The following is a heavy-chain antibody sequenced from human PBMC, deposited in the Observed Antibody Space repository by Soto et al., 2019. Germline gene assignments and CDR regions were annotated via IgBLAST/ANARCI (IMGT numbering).Heavy chain of an antibody. CDR2: IWYDGSNK. V-gene: IGHV3-33*01. J-gene: IGHJ6*02. Sequence: GGSLRLSCAASGFTFSSYGMHWVRQAPGKGLEWVAVIWYDGSNKYYADSVKGRFTISRDNSKNTLYLQMNSLRAEDTAVYYCARARIAVAGPPQYYYGMDVWGQGTTVTVSS. CDR3: ARARIAVAGPPQYYYGMDV. CDR1: GFTFSSYG. D-gene: IGHD6-19*01.